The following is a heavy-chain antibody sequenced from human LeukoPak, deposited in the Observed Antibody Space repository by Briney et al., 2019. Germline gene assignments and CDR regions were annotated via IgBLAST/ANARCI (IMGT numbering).Heavy chain of an antibody. V-gene: IGHV4-59*08. Sequence: PSETLSLTCTVSGGSISSYYWSWLRQPPGKGLEWIGYIYYSGSTNYNPSLKSRVTISVDTSKNQFSLKLSSVTAADTAVYYCARHSGSSGWYGQDYWGQGTLVTVSS. CDR3: ARHSGSSGWYGQDY. CDR1: GGSISSYY. CDR2: IYYSGST. D-gene: IGHD6-19*01. J-gene: IGHJ4*02.